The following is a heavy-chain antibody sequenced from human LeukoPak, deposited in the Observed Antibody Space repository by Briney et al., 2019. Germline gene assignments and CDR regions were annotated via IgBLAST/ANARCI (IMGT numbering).Heavy chain of an antibody. Sequence: PSETLSLTCAVSGGSLSTTSWWVWLRQPPGKGLEWIGEVYHSGGGNKNYNPSLKSRATISIDTSRTQFSLRVYSVTAADTAIYYCGRLIVEPAPMYYYYIDVWGKGTTVTVSS. J-gene: IGHJ6*03. CDR2: VYHSGGGNK. V-gene: IGHV4-4*02. D-gene: IGHD2-2*01. CDR1: GGSLSTTSW. CDR3: GRLIVEPAPMYYYYIDV.